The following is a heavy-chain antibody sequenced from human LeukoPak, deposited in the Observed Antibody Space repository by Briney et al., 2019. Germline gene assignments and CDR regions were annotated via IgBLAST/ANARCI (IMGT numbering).Heavy chain of an antibody. CDR3: ARLSCSSTSCYKSYWYFDL. D-gene: IGHD2-2*02. J-gene: IGHJ2*01. CDR2: FDPEDGET. CDR1: GYTLTELS. Sequence: ASVKVSCKVSGYTLTELSMHWVRQAPGKGLEWMGGFDPEDGETIYAQKFQGRVTMTEDTSTDTAYMELSSLRSEDTAVYYCARLSCSSTSCYKSYWYFDLWGRGTLVTVSS. V-gene: IGHV1-24*01.